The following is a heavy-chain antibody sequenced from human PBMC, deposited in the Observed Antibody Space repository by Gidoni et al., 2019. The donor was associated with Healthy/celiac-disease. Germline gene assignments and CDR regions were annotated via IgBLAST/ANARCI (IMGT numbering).Heavy chain of an antibody. CDR2: ISSSSSTI. CDR1: GFPFSSYS. D-gene: IGHD2-15*01. V-gene: IGHV3-48*01. CDR3: ARGLFTVVRQCDDY. J-gene: IGHJ4*02. Sequence: EVQLVASGGGLVQAGASLLPSCAASGFPFSSYSMNWVRQAPGKGLEWVSYISSSSSTIYYADSVKGRFTISRDNAKNSLYLQMNSLRAEDTAVYYCARGLFTVVRQCDDYWGQGTLVTVSS.